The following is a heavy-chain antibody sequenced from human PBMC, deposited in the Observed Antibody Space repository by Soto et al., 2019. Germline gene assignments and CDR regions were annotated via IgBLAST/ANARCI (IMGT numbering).Heavy chain of an antibody. CDR1: GFTFSSYW. Sequence: GGSLRLSCAASGFTFSSYWMHWVRQAPGKGLVWVSRINSDGSSTSYADSVKGRFTISRDNAKNTLYLQMNSLRAEDTAVYYCARDESYGGSHNYYYYGMDVWGQGTTVTVSS. CDR2: INSDGSST. V-gene: IGHV3-74*01. J-gene: IGHJ6*02. CDR3: ARDESYGGSHNYYYYGMDV. D-gene: IGHD1-26*01.